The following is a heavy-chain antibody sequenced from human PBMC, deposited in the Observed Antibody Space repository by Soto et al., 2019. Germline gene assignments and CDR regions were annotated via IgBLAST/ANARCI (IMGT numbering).Heavy chain of an antibody. J-gene: IGHJ3*02. CDR2: ISGSGGST. CDR1: GFTFSSYA. D-gene: IGHD2-15*01. V-gene: IGHV3-23*01. Sequence: GGSLRFSCAASGFTFSSYAMSWVRQAPGKGLEWVSAISGSGGSTYYADSVKGRFTISRDNSKNTLYLQMNSLRAEDTAVYYCAKDPVVVVAATPLDAFDIWGQGTMVTVSS. CDR3: AKDPVVVVAATPLDAFDI.